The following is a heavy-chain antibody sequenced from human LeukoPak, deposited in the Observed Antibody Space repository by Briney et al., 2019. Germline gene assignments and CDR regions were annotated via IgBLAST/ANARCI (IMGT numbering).Heavy chain of an antibody. J-gene: IGHJ4*02. CDR1: GGSISSYY. V-gene: IGHV4-59*08. CDR3: ARLIGRGHFDY. D-gene: IGHD1-26*01. CDR2: IYYSGST. Sequence: SETLSLTCTVSGGSISSYYWSRIRQPPGKGLEWIGYIYYSGSTNYNPSLKSRVTISVDTSKNQFSLKLSSVTAADTAVYYCARLIGRGHFDYWGQGTLVTVSS.